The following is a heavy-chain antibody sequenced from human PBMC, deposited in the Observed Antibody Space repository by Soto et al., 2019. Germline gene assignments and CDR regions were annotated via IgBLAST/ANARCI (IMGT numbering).Heavy chain of an antibody. D-gene: IGHD4-17*01. CDR2: IYYSGST. CDR3: ARLPDYGDYALAFDY. Sequence: QLQLQESGPGLVKPSETLSLTCTVSGGSISSSSYYWGWIRQPPGKGLEWIGSIYYSGSTYYNPSLKSRVTISVDTSKNQFSLKLSSVTAADTAVYYCARLPDYGDYALAFDYWGQGTLVTVSS. J-gene: IGHJ4*02. CDR1: GGSISSSSYY. V-gene: IGHV4-39*01.